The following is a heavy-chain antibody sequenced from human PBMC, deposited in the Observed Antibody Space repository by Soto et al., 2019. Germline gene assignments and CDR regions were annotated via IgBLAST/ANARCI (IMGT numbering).Heavy chain of an antibody. D-gene: IGHD6-13*01. CDR3: ARAAMGASSWPFDY. J-gene: IGHJ4*02. Sequence: TSETLSLTCAVSGGSISSSNWWSWVRQPPGKGLEWIGEIYHSGSTNDNPSLKSRVTISVDKSKNQFSLKLSSVTAADTAVYYCARAAMGASSWPFDYWGQGTLVTVSS. CDR1: GGSISSSNW. CDR2: IYHSGST. V-gene: IGHV4-4*02.